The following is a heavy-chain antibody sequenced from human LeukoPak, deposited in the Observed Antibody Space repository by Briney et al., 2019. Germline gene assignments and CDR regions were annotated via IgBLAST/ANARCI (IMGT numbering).Heavy chain of an antibody. CDR2: LYHSGGT. J-gene: IGHJ4*02. Sequence: SETLSLTCTVSGYSISSAFYWGWIRQPPEKGLEWVGFLYHSGGTYYNPSLKSRLNMSIDTSKNQFSLKLTSVTAPDTAVYYCARADYGDYVLWGQGTLVTVSS. CDR3: ARADYGDYVL. V-gene: IGHV4-38-2*02. D-gene: IGHD4-17*01. CDR1: GYSISSAFY.